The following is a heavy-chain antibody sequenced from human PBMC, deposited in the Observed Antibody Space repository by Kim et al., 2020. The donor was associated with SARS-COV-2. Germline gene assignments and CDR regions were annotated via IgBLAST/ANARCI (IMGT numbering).Heavy chain of an antibody. CDR1: GYSFSTYA. J-gene: IGHJ5*02. V-gene: IGHV1-3*01. Sequence: ASVKVSCKASGYSFSTYAIHWVRQAPGQRLEWMGQIHAGKGNVKYAENFHDRLTLITDTSAKTVYMEVTNLTFEDTAVYYCARSLPFLDENWLDPWGQGTLVTVSS. D-gene: IGHD3-3*02. CDR2: IHAGKGNV. CDR3: ARSLPFLDENWLDP.